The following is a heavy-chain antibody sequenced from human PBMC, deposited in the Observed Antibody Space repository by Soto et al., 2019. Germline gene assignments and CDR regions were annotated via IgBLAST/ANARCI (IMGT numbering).Heavy chain of an antibody. CDR3: AKDWEFDWPNYYFDY. CDR2: ISGDGSST. J-gene: IGHJ4*02. CDR1: GFTFSSYA. D-gene: IGHD3-9*01. Sequence: GGSLRLSCAASGFTFSSYAMSWVRQAPGKGLEWVSAISGDGSSTYFADSGKGRFTISRDNSKNTLYLQMNSLRAEDTAVYYCAKDWEFDWPNYYFDYWGQGTQVTVPQ. V-gene: IGHV3-23*01.